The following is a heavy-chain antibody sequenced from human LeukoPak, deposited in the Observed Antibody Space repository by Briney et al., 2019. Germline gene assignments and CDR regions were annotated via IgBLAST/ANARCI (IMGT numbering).Heavy chain of an antibody. CDR3: ARDPSSWFGELYFDY. Sequence: ASVKVSCKASGYTFTGYYMHWVRQAPGQGLEWMGWINPNSGGTNYAQKSQGRVTMTRDTSISTAYMELSRLRSDDTAVYYCARDPSSWFGELYFDYWGQGTLVTVSS. J-gene: IGHJ4*02. V-gene: IGHV1-2*02. CDR1: GYTFTGYY. CDR2: INPNSGGT. D-gene: IGHD3-10*01.